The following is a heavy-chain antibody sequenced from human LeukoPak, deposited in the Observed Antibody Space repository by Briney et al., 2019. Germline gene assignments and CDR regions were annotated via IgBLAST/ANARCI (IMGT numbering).Heavy chain of an antibody. CDR3: ARLPSHRLGYSYGKIRYYFDY. J-gene: IGHJ4*02. CDR2: INHSGST. V-gene: IGHV4-38-2*01. D-gene: IGHD5-18*01. CDR1: GYAINIDYS. Sequence: SETLSLTCFVSGYAINIDYSWGWIRQSPGKGLEWIGEINHSGSTNYNPSLKSRVTISVDTSKNQFSLKLSSVTAADTAVYYCARLPSHRLGYSYGKIRYYFDYWGQGTLVTVSS.